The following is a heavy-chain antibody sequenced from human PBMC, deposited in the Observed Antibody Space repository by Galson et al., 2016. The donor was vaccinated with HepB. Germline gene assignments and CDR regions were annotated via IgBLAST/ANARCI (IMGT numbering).Heavy chain of an antibody. Sequence: ETLSLTCTVSGGSISSGRYCWGWIRQHPGEGLEWITTISSNWNTFYNPSLKGRGTISAVTSKNQFSLKLTSVTAADTAVYFCARLGGNSGTVDSWGQGTLVTVSS. D-gene: IGHD4-23*01. CDR1: GGSISSGRYC. J-gene: IGHJ4*02. CDR2: ISSNWNT. CDR3: ARLGGNSGTVDS. V-gene: IGHV4-39*01.